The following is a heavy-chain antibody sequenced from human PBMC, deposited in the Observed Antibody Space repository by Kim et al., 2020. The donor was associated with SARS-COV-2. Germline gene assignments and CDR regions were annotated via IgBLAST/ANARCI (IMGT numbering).Heavy chain of an antibody. V-gene: IGHV3-49*02. Sequence: GTKEYAASVKGRFTISRDDSKGIAYLQMNSLKTEDTALYYCTRGRMNFQLWGQGTLVTVSS. CDR3: TRGRMNFQL. CDR2: GTK. J-gene: IGHJ1*01.